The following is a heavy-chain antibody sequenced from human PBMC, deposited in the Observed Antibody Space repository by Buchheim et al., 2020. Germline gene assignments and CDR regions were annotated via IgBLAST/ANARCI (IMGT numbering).Heavy chain of an antibody. D-gene: IGHD6-6*01. Sequence: EVQLLESGGGLVQPGGSLRLSCAASGVVFSSYGFSWVRQAPGKGLECVAAIGYTGATYYADSVKGRFSVSRDNSKNTLYLQMNSLRAEDTAIYYCANGAARRSKDYYYGMDVWGQGTT. CDR2: IGYTGAT. V-gene: IGHV3-23*01. CDR1: GVVFSSYG. J-gene: IGHJ6*02. CDR3: ANGAARRSKDYYYGMDV.